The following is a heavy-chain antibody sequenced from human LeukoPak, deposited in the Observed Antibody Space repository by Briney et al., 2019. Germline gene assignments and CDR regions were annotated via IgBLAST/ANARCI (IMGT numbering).Heavy chain of an antibody. V-gene: IGHV4-59*01. J-gene: IGHJ3*02. CDR2: IYYSGST. CDR1: SGSISSYY. D-gene: IGHD6-19*01. Sequence: PSETLSLTCTVSSGSISSYYWSWIRQPPGKGLEWIGYIYYSGSTNYNPSLKSRVTISVDTSKNQFSLKLSSVTAADTAVYYCARRPTGYSSGRYSFDIWGQGTMVTVSS. CDR3: ARRPTGYSSGRYSFDI.